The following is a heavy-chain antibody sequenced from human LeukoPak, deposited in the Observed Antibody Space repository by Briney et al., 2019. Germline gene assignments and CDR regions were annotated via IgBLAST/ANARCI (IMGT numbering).Heavy chain of an antibody. Sequence: GGSLRLSCATSGFTFSSYWMSWVRQAPGKGLEYVSAISSNGGSTYYANSVKGRFTISRDNSKNTLYLQMGSLRAEDMAVYYCARALGGTTAFHNWFDPWGQGTLVTVSS. CDR2: ISSNGGST. V-gene: IGHV3-64*01. J-gene: IGHJ5*02. CDR1: GFTFSSYW. D-gene: IGHD1-1*01. CDR3: ARALGGTTAFHNWFDP.